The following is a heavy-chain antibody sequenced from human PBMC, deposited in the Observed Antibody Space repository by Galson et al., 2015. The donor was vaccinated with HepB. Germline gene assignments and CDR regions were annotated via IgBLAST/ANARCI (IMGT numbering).Heavy chain of an antibody. Sequence: SLRLSCAASGFTFSNYAMHWVRQGTGKSLEWVSSVGTAGDTYYAGSVKGRFTISRENAKDSLYLQMNSLGAGDTAVYYCARASVTSWYDFDHCGQGTLVSVTS. CDR3: ARASVTSWYDFDH. CDR1: GFTFSNYA. CDR2: VGTAGDT. J-gene: IGHJ4*02. D-gene: IGHD6-13*01. V-gene: IGHV3-13*01.